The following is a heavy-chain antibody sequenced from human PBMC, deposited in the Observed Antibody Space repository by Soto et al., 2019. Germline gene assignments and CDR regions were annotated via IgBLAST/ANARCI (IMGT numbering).Heavy chain of an antibody. CDR3: ARARSSGWYGKGAYLDY. CDR1: GGSFSGYY. Sequence: QVQLQQWGAGLLKPSETLSLTCAVYGGSFSGYYWSWIRQPPGKGLEWIGEINHSGSTNYNPSLKSRVTISVDTSKNQFSLKLSSVTAADTAVYYCARARSSGWYGKGAYLDYWGQGTLVTVSS. V-gene: IGHV4-34*01. J-gene: IGHJ4*02. D-gene: IGHD6-19*01. CDR2: INHSGST.